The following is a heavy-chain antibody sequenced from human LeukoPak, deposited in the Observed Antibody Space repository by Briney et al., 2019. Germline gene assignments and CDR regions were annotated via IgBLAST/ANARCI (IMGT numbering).Heavy chain of an antibody. D-gene: IGHD2-2*01. CDR3: ARAPLALSYGFDP. CDR2: IYSGGRA. J-gene: IGHJ5*02. V-gene: IGHV3-53*01. Sequence: SGGSLRLSCAASGFTVNNNYMSWVRQAPGKGLEWVSVIYSGGRAYYADSVKGRFTISRDNSKNTLYLQMNSLRAEDTAVYYCARAPLALSYGFDPWGQGTLVTVSS. CDR1: GFTVNNNY.